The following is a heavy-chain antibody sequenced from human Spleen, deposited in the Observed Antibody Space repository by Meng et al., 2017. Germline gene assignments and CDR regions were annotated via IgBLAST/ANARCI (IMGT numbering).Heavy chain of an antibody. CDR2: INTHNGNT. CDR3: ARSWITEMANFDY. Sequence: QVQLVQSGAEVKKPGASVKVSCKASGYIFTNYALHWVRQAPGQRPEWMGWINTHNGNTKYSQKFQDRVTIIRDISASTAYMEVSSLRSEDTAVYYCARSWITEMANFDYWGQGTLVTVSS. J-gene: IGHJ4*02. D-gene: IGHD5-24*01. CDR1: GYIFTNYA. V-gene: IGHV1-3*04.